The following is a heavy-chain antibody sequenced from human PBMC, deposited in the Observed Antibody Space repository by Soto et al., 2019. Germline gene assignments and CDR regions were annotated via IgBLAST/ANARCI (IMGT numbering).Heavy chain of an antibody. CDR3: ARGISGSYLPRY. J-gene: IGHJ4*02. D-gene: IGHD1-26*01. CDR1: GFTFSSYS. CDR2: ISSSSSYI. V-gene: IGHV3-21*01. Sequence: EVQLVESGGGLVKPGGSLRLSCAASGFTFSSYSMNWVRQAPGKGLEWVSSISSSSSYIYYADSVKGRFTISRDNAKNSRYLQMNSLRAEETAVYYCARGISGSYLPRYWGQGTLVTVSS.